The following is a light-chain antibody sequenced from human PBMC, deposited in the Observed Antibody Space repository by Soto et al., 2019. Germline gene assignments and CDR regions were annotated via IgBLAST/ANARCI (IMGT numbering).Light chain of an antibody. CDR3: QQYNGYSRT. V-gene: IGKV1-5*01. Sequence: DIELTQSPSTLSASVGDRVPITCRASQNINKWLAWYQQKPGKAPKLLIYDASNLESGVPSRFSGSGSGTDFTLTISCLQSEDFATYYCQQYNGYSRTLGQGTKVDIK. CDR2: DAS. J-gene: IGKJ1*01. CDR1: QNINKW.